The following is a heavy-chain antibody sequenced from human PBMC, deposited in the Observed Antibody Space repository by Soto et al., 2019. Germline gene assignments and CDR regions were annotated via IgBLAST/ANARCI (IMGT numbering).Heavy chain of an antibody. Sequence: EVQLVESGGGLVQPGGSLRLSYGASGFTFNNYWMHWVRQAPGKGLVWVSRINSDGSTRSYADFVKGRFTISRDNAKNTVYLQMNSLRVEDTAVYYCARDLVDWGQGTLVTVSS. D-gene: IGHD2-15*01. J-gene: IGHJ4*02. CDR2: INSDGSTR. V-gene: IGHV3-74*01. CDR1: GFTFNNYW. CDR3: ARDLVD.